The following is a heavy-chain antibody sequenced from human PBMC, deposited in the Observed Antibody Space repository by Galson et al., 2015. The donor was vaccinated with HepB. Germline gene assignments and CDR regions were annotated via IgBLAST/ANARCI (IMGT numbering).Heavy chain of an antibody. CDR2: IYWDDDK. CDR1: GFSLSTSGVG. D-gene: IGHD5-18*01. V-gene: IGHV2-5*02. CDR3: AHSQNHLYSYPGTYYFDY. J-gene: IGHJ4*02. Sequence: PALVKPTQTLTLTCTFSGFSLSTSGVGVGWIRQPPGKALEWLALIYWDDDKRYSPSLKSRLTITKDTSKNQVVLTMTNMDPVDTATYYCAHSQNHLYSYPGTYYFDYWGQGTLVTVSS.